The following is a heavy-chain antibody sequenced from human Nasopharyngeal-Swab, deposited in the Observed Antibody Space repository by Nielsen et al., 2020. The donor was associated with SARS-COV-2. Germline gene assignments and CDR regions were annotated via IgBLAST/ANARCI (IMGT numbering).Heavy chain of an antibody. CDR3: ARQGQQWLVNYYYYGMDV. V-gene: IGHV5-10-1*01. CDR2: IDPSDSYT. D-gene: IGHD6-19*01. J-gene: IGHJ6*02. Sequence: GESLKISCKGSGYSFTSYWISWVRQMPGKGLEWMGRIDPSDSYTNYSPSFQGHVTISADKSISTAYQQWSSLKASDTAMYYCARQGQQWLVNYYYYGMDVWGQGTTVTVSS. CDR1: GYSFTSYW.